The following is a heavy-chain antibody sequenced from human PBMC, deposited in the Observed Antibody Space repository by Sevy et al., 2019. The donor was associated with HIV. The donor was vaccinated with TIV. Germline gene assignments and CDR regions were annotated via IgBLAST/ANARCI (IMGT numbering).Heavy chain of an antibody. V-gene: IGHV4-61*01. J-gene: IGHJ6*02. CDR3: ARLPPTLVRGVMMYGLDV. CDR2: IYYSGST. CDR1: GGSVSSSSYY. Sequence: SETLSLTCTVSGGSVSSSSYYWSWIRQPPGKGLEWIGYIYYSGSTNYNPSFKSRVTMSVDTSKNQFSLKLSSVSAADTAVYFCARLPPTLVRGVMMYGLDVWGQGTTVTVSS. D-gene: IGHD3-10*01.